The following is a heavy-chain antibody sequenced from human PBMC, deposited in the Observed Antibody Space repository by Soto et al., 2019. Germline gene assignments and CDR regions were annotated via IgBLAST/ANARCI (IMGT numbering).Heavy chain of an antibody. Sequence: EVRLLESGGGLVQPGGSQRVSCRASGFTFSSYAMAWVRRAPGKGLEWVSGISGTGGTTYYADSVKGRFTVSRDNSENXLYLDMASLKAEDTGMYYCAKGVSFSPAYYSASWGQGSQVTVSS. V-gene: IGHV3-23*01. J-gene: IGHJ4*02. D-gene: IGHD1-26*01. CDR3: AKGVSFSPAYYSAS. CDR1: GFTFSSYA. CDR2: ISGTGGTT.